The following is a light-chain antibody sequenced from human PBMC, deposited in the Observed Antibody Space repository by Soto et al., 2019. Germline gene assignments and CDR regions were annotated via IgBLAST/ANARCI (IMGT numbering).Light chain of an antibody. CDR1: QTIRGNE. J-gene: IGKJ1*01. CDR3: QDYGTSAPWT. Sequence: EVVLTQSPGTLSLSPGERATLSCRASQTIRGNELAWYQQKPGQAPRLLIYRGSSRATGIPDRFSGRGSGTDVTLTISRREPEDFAVYYCQDYGTSAPWTFGQGTKVEIK. CDR2: RGS. V-gene: IGKV3-20*01.